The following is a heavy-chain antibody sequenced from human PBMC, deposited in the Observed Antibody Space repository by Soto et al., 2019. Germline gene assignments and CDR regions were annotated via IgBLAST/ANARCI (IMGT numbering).Heavy chain of an antibody. CDR3: ARTRYYDFWRIDY. CDR2: MQKSGSA. D-gene: IGHD3-3*01. Sequence: QVQLQESGPGMVKPSETLSLTCTVSDGSISSGDYYWSWIRQPPGKGLEWIGYMQKSGSAYYNPCLKGRPTISIDTSLNQFSLKVNSMTAADTAVYYCARTRYYDFWRIDYWGQGTLVTVSS. V-gene: IGHV4-30-4*01. CDR1: DGSISSGDYY. J-gene: IGHJ4*02.